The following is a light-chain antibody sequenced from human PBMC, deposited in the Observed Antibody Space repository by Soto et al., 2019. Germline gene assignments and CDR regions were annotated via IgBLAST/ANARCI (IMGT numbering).Light chain of an antibody. J-gene: IGLJ1*01. Sequence: QSVLTQPPSVSGCPGQSVTISCTGTSTDFVSYNRVSWYQQPPGTAPKLIIYEASNRPSGVPDRFSGSKSGNTASLTISGLQAADEADYYCSLYTSENTYVFGTGTKAPS. CDR1: STDFVSYNR. CDR3: SLYTSENTYV. CDR2: EAS. V-gene: IGLV2-18*01.